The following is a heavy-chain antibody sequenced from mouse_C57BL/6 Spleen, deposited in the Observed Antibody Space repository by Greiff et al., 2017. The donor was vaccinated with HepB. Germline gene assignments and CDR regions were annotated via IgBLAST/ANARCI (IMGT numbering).Heavy chain of an antibody. CDR1: GYTFTDHT. CDR2: IYPRDGST. V-gene: IGHV1-78*01. CDR3: ARSRESYCGNYEFAD. J-gene: IGHJ3*01. Sequence: VQLQQSDAELVKPGASVKISCKVSGYTFTDHTIHWMKQRPEQGLDWIGHIYPRDGSTKYNEKFKGKATLTADKSSSTAYMQLNSLTSEDSAVYFCARSRESYCGNYEFADWGKGTLVTVSA. D-gene: IGHD2-10*01.